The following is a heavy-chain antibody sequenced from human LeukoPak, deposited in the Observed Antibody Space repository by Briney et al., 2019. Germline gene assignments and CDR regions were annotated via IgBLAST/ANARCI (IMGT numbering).Heavy chain of an antibody. D-gene: IGHD6-19*01. CDR3: ARDASSGWYGYFDY. V-gene: IGHV4-4*07. J-gene: IGHJ4*02. CDR2: IYTSGST. CDR1: GGSISSYY. Sequence: PSETLSLTCTVSGGSISSYYWSWIRQPAGKGLEWIGRIYTSGSTNYNTSLKSRVTMSVDTSKNQFSLKLSSVTAADTAVYYCARDASSGWYGYFDYWGQGTLVTVSS.